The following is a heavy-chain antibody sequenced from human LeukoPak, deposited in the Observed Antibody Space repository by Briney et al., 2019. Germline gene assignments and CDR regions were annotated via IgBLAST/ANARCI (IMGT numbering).Heavy chain of an antibody. D-gene: IGHD3-22*01. CDR2: INPSGGST. V-gene: IGHV1-46*01. J-gene: IGHJ4*02. Sequence: ASVKVSCKASGYTFTSYYMHWVRQAPGQGLEWMGIINPSGGSTSYAQKFQGRVTMTRDTSTSTVYMELSSLRSEDTAVYYCAREDQGTYYYDSSGYYYPFWGQGTLVTVSS. CDR3: AREDQGTYYYDSSGYYYPF. CDR1: GYTFTSYY.